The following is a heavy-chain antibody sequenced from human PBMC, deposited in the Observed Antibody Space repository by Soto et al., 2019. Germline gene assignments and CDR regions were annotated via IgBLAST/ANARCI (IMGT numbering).Heavy chain of an antibody. Sequence: SETLSLTCTVSGGSISSYFWSWIRQPPGRGLEWIGHIHYSGSTNYNPSLKSRVTISVDTSKNQFSLKLSSVTAADTAVYYCARHGMAAVTQWGRGTLVTVSS. D-gene: IGHD4-4*01. CDR3: ARHGMAAVTQ. CDR2: IHYSGST. CDR1: GGSISSYF. V-gene: IGHV4-59*08. J-gene: IGHJ4*02.